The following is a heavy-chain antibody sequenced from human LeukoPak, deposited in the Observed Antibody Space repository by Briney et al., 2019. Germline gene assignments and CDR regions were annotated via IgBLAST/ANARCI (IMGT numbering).Heavy chain of an antibody. J-gene: IGHJ6*02. Sequence: ASVKVSCKASGYTFTGYYMHWVRQAPGQGLEWMGWINPNSGGTNYAQKFQGWVTMTRDTSISTAYMELSRLRSDDTAVYYCARHPIAAAGTSYYYYGMDVWGQGTTVTVSS. CDR2: INPNSGGT. CDR3: ARHPIAAAGTSYYYYGMDV. V-gene: IGHV1-2*04. D-gene: IGHD6-13*01. CDR1: GYTFTGYY.